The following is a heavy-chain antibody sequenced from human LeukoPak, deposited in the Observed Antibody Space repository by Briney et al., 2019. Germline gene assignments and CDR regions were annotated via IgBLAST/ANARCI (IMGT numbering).Heavy chain of an antibody. CDR2: IYYSGST. V-gene: IGHV4-59*01. J-gene: IGHJ3*02. CDR1: GGSISSYY. D-gene: IGHD3-22*01. CDR3: ARGSYYDSSGYYVFGAFDI. Sequence: SETLSLTCTVSGGSISSYYWSWIRQPPGKGPEWIGYIYYSGSTNYSPSLKSRVTISVDTSKNQFSLKLSSVTAADTAVYYCARGSYYDSSGYYVFGAFDIWGQGTMVTVSS.